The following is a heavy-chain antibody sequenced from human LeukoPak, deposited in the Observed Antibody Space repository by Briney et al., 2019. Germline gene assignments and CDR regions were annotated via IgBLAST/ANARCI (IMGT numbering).Heavy chain of an antibody. CDR1: GGSFSGYY. V-gene: IGHV4-59*01. Sequence: SETLSLTCAVYGGSFSGYYWSWIRQPPGKGLEWIGYIYYSGGTNYNPSLKSRVTISVDTSKNQFSLKLSSVTAADTAVYYCARDQFVDPLAVAGTIDRENWFDPWGQGTLVTVSS. J-gene: IGHJ5*02. D-gene: IGHD6-19*01. CDR2: IYYSGGT. CDR3: ARDQFVDPLAVAGTIDRENWFDP.